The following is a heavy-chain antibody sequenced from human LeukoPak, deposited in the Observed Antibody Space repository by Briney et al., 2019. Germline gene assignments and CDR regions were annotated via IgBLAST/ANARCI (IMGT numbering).Heavy chain of an antibody. V-gene: IGHV3-11*04. D-gene: IGHD4-23*01. CDR2: ISSSGRTI. CDR1: GFTFSDYY. CDR3: ATSSYGGNFGLFDY. J-gene: IGHJ4*02. Sequence: GGSLRLSCAASGFTFSDYYMSWIRQAPGKGLEWVSYISSSGRTIYYADSVKGRFTISRDNAKNSLYLQMNSLRAEDTSVYYCATSSYGGNFGLFDYWGQGILVTVSS.